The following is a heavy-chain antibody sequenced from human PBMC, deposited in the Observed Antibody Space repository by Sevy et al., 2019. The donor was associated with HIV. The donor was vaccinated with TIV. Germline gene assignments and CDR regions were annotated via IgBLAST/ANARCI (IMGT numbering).Heavy chain of an antibody. CDR1: GFTFSKYS. V-gene: IGHV3-23*01. J-gene: IGHJ4*02. CDR2: LSFGCGEI. CDR3: AREGCTKPHDY. D-gene: IGHD2-8*01. Sequence: GGSLRLSCAASGFTFSKYSMSWVRQPPGKGLEWVSTLSFGCGEINYADSVKGRFTISRDKSKRSVYLQMNNLRPEDTAVYYCAREGCTKPHDYWGQGTLVTFSS.